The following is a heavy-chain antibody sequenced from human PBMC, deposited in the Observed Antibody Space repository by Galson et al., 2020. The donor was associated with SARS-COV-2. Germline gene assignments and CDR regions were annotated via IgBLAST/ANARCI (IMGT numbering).Heavy chain of an antibody. D-gene: IGHD2-8*02. CDR2: MYYSEST. Sequence: SETLSLTCSVSGDSISSSSYYWGWIRQPPGKGLEWIGTMYYSESTYYNPSLKSRVTISLDRSKNQFSLTLSAVTAADTGVYYCARKGGYGTGGAYPRPTAEYFQDWGHGTLVTVSS. CDR3: ARKGGYGTGGAYPRPTAEYFQD. V-gene: IGHV4-39*01. CDR1: GDSISSSSYY. J-gene: IGHJ1*01.